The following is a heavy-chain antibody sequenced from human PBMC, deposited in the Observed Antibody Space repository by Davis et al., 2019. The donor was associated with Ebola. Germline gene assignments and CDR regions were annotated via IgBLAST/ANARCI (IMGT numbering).Heavy chain of an antibody. CDR2: INPSGGST. Sequence: ASVKVSCKASGYTFTSYYMHWVRQAPGQGLEWMGIINPSGGSTSYAQKFQGRVTMTRDTSTSTVYMELSSLRSEDTAVYYCAREHIVVVVPAATNYYYYGMDVWGQGTTVTVSS. D-gene: IGHD2-2*01. CDR3: AREHIVVVVPAATNYYYYGMDV. J-gene: IGHJ6*02. V-gene: IGHV1-46*01. CDR1: GYTFTSYY.